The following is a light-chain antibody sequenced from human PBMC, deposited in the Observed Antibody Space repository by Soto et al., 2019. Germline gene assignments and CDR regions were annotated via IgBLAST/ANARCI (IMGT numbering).Light chain of an antibody. Sequence: QSVLTQPASVSESPGQSITISCTGTSSDVGGYNYVSWYQQHPGKAPKLMIHEVSNRPSGVSNRFSGSKSGNTASLTISGLQAEDEADYYCSSYTSSSPYVFGTGTKATVL. CDR1: SSDVGGYNY. J-gene: IGLJ1*01. CDR3: SSYTSSSPYV. CDR2: EVS. V-gene: IGLV2-14*01.